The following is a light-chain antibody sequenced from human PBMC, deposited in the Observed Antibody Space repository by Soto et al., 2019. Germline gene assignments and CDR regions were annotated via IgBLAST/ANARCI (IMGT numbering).Light chain of an antibody. V-gene: IGKV1-33*01. CDR1: QDISNY. Sequence: DIQMTQSPSSLSASVGDRVTITCQASQDISNYLNWYQQKPGKAAKLLIYDASNLETGVPSRFSGSGSGTDFTFTISSLQPEDIATYYCQHYDNLPSTFGQGTRLEIK. CDR2: DAS. CDR3: QHYDNLPST. J-gene: IGKJ5*01.